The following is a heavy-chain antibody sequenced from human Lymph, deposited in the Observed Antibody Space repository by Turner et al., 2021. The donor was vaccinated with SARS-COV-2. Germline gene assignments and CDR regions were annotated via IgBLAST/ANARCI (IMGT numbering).Heavy chain of an antibody. CDR2: NNPNSGGT. Sequence: QVQLVQSGAEGKKPGASVKVSCKASGYTFTGYYMHWVRHAPGQGLEWMRWNNPNSGGTDYAQKFQVRVTMTRDTSISTAYMELSRLGSDDTAVYYCARSRDLRTSVRGVEPFDYWGQGTLVTVSS. CDR3: ARSRDLRTSVRGVEPFDY. D-gene: IGHD3-10*02. V-gene: IGHV1-2*02. J-gene: IGHJ4*02. CDR1: GYTFTGYY.